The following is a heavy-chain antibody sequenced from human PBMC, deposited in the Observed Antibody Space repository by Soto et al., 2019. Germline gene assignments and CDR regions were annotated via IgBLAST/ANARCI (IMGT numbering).Heavy chain of an antibody. CDR2: ISSSSTYI. J-gene: IGHJ6*02. CDR1: GFTFSSYS. V-gene: IGHV3-21*01. Sequence: PGGSLRLSCAASGFTFSSYSMNWVRQAPGKGLEWVSSISSSSTYIYYADSVQGRFTISRDNAKNSLYLQMNSLSAEDTAVYYCASQTSGYYYYGIDVWGQGTTVTVSS. CDR3: ASQTSGYYYYGIDV.